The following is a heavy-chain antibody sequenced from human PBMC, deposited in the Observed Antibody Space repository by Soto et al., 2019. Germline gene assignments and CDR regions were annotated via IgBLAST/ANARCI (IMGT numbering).Heavy chain of an antibody. CDR1: GYTFTTYA. D-gene: IGHD3-3*02. V-gene: IGHV1-18*01. CDR2: ISAYNGNT. CDR3: ARDSPPIAS. J-gene: IGHJ5*02. Sequence: QVQLVQSGAEVKKPGASVKVSCKASGYTFTTYAISWVRQAPGQGLEWMGWISAYNGNTNYAQKLQGRVTMTTDTTPSTAYMELRSLSSDDTAVYYCARDSPPIASWGQGTLVTVSS.